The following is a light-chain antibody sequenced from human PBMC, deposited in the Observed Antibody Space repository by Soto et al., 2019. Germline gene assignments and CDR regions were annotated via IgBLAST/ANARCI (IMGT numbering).Light chain of an antibody. CDR3: QQYFNTPWT. Sequence: DIIMTQSPESLAVSLGEQATINCKSSQSLLYRSKNKDYLAWYQQKPGQPPRLLIYWASTRESGVSDRFSGSGSGTDFTLTVTSMQAEDVAVYYCQQYFNTPWTFGQGTKVEIK. J-gene: IGKJ1*01. V-gene: IGKV4-1*01. CDR1: QSLLYRSKNKDY. CDR2: WAS.